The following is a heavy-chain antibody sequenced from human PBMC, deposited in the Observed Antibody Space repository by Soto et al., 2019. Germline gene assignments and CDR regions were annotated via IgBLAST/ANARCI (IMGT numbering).Heavy chain of an antibody. CDR3: ARDLIRVPDHSSSSRGIFDY. D-gene: IGHD6-6*01. Sequence: VKVSCKASGYSFTSYVIHWVRQAPGQRLEWTGWIDPGNGNTKYSQNFQGRVTITRDTSASTVYMELSSLRSEDTAMYYCARDLIRVPDHSSSSRGIFDYWGQGTLVTVSS. CDR2: IDPGNGNT. CDR1: GYSFTSYV. J-gene: IGHJ4*02. V-gene: IGHV1-3*01.